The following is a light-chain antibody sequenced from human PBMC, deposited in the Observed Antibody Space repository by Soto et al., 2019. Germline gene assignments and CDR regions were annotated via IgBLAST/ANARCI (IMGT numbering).Light chain of an antibody. CDR1: QSISSY. Sequence: DIQMTQSPSSLSASVGDRVTITCRASQSISSYLHWYQQKPGKAPKLLIYAASSLQSGVPSGFSGSGSRTDFTLTISSLQSEDFATYYSQLSFSTPLTCGVGTNVEIK. CDR2: AAS. CDR3: QLSFSTPLT. V-gene: IGKV1-39*01. J-gene: IGKJ4*01.